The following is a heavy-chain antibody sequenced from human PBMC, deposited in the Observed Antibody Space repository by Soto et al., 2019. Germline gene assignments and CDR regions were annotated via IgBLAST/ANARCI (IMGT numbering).Heavy chain of an antibody. CDR3: SRLSANGDGLDI. V-gene: IGHV3-73*01. CDR1: GSTFSGSA. CDR2: IRSNRNNYAT. Sequence: PGGSLRLSCAASGSTFSGSAIHWVRQASGKGLEWVGRIRSNRNNYATLYAASVQGRFTISRDDSKSTAYLQMNSLKTEDTALYFCSRLSANGDGLDIWGQGTMVTVSS. D-gene: IGHD4-17*01. J-gene: IGHJ3*02.